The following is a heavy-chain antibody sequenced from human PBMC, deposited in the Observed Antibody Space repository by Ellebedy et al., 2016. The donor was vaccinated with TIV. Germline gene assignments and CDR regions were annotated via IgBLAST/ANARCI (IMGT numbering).Heavy chain of an antibody. CDR2: IYHSGST. V-gene: IGHV4-4*02. J-gene: IGHJ4*02. CDR1: GGSLSSSNW. D-gene: IGHD5-24*01. CDR3: ASILLLGLQPFDY. Sequence: MPSETLSLTCAVSGGSLSSSNWWSWVLPPPGMGLDWFGEIYHSGSTNYNPSLKSRFTISVDTSKNPFSLKLSSVTAADTAVYYCASILLLGLQPFDYWGQGTLVTVSS.